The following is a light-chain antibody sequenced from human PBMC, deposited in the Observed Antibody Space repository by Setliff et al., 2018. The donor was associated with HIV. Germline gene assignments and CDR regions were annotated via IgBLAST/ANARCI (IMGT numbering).Light chain of an antibody. CDR3: CSYAGSYIHVV. CDR1: SSDVGGYNY. CDR2: DVS. V-gene: IGLV2-11*01. J-gene: IGLJ2*01. Sequence: QSALTQPRSVSGSPGQSVTISCTGTSSDVGGYNYVSWYQQHPGKAPKLMIYDVSKRPSGVPDRFSGSKSGNTASLTISGLQAEDEADYYCCSYAGSYIHVVFGGGTKGTVL.